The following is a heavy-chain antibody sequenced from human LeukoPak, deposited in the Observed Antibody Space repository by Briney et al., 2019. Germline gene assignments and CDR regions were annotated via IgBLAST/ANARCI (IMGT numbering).Heavy chain of an antibody. CDR2: IYPGDSDT. D-gene: IGHD2-2*03. CDR3: AGYCSSTSCFEKRWFDP. CDR1: GYRFTNYW. V-gene: IGHV5-51*01. J-gene: IGHJ5*02. Sequence: GESLKISCKGSGYRFTNYWIGWVRQMPGKGREWMGIIYPGDSDTRYSPSFQGQVTISADKSISTAYLQWSSLKASDTAMYYCAGYCSSTSCFEKRWFDPWGQGTLVTVSS.